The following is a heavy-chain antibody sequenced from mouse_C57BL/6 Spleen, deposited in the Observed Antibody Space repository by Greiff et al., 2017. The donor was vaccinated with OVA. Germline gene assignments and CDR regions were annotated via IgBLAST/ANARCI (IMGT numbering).Heavy chain of an antibody. CDR2: IHPNSGST. J-gene: IGHJ2*01. Sequence: VQLQQSGAELVKPGASVKLSCKASGYTFTSYWMHWVKQRPGQGLEWIGMIHPNSGSTNYNEKFKSKATLTVDKSSSTAYMQLSSLTSEDSAVYYCARSLKGYYDYFDYWGQGTTLTVSS. D-gene: IGHD2-3*01. V-gene: IGHV1-64*01. CDR3: ARSLKGYYDYFDY. CDR1: GYTFTSYW.